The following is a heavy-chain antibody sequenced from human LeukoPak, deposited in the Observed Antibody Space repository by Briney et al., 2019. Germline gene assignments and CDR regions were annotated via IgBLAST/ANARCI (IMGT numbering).Heavy chain of an antibody. CDR1: GFTFSDYY. D-gene: IGHD6-13*01. Sequence: GGSLRLSCAASGFTFSDYYMSWIRQAPGKGLEWVSYISSSSSYTNCADSVKGRFTISRDNAKNSLYLQMNSLRAEDTAVYYCARDSGAAAGTSDYWGQGTLVTVSS. J-gene: IGHJ4*02. CDR2: ISSSSSYT. CDR3: ARDSGAAAGTSDY. V-gene: IGHV3-11*06.